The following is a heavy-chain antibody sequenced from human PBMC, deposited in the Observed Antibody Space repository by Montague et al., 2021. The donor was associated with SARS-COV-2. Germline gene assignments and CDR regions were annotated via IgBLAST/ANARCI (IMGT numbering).Heavy chain of an antibody. D-gene: IGHD3-22*01. CDR3: SRVDSSGPGEY. CDR2: ISDRGST. CDR1: GGSLNNYF. J-gene: IGHJ4*02. V-gene: IGHV4-59*08. Sequence: SETLSLTCTVSGGSLNNYFWSWILQPPGKGLVWVGYISDRGSTKYNHSLQSRVTISADTARNQFSLTLLSVTAADTAFYYCSRVDSSGPGEYWGQGILVSVSS.